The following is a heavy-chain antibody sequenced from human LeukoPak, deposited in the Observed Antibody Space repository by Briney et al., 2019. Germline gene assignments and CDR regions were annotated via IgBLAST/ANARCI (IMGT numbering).Heavy chain of an antibody. Sequence: GRSLRLSCAASGFAFSAYAMHWVREAPGKGLEWVAIIWYDGSDENYADSVKGRFTISRDNSKNTLYLQMNSLSAEDTAAYYCARNSYGGYISDYWGQGTLVTVSS. CDR3: ARNSYGGYISDY. V-gene: IGHV3-33*01. CDR1: GFAFSAYA. J-gene: IGHJ4*02. D-gene: IGHD5-12*01. CDR2: IWYDGSDE.